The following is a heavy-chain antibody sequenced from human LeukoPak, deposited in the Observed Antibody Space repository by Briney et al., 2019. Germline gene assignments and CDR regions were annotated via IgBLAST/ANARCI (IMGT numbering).Heavy chain of an antibody. CDR1: GYTFTSYG. V-gene: IGHV1-18*01. CDR2: ISAYNGNT. J-gene: IGHJ6*02. CDR3: ARDEYSGYSLSYYGMDV. Sequence: ASVKVSCKASGYTFTSYGISWVRQAPGQGLEWMGWISAYNGNTNYAQKLQGRVTMTTDTFASTAYMELRSLRSDDTAVYYCARDEYSGYSLSYYGMDVWGQGTTVTVSS. D-gene: IGHD5-12*01.